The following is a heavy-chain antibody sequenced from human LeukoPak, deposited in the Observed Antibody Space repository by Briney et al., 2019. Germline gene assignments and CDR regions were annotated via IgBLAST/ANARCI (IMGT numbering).Heavy chain of an antibody. Sequence: GRSLRLSCAASGFTFSSYGMHWVRQAPGKGLEWVAVISYDGSNKYYADSVKGRFTISRDNSKNTLYLQMNSLRAEDTAVYYCARVLRGGNLDMLFDYWGQGTLVTVSP. CDR2: ISYDGSNK. V-gene: IGHV3-30*03. J-gene: IGHJ4*02. D-gene: IGHD1-26*01. CDR3: ARVLRGGNLDMLFDY. CDR1: GFTFSSYG.